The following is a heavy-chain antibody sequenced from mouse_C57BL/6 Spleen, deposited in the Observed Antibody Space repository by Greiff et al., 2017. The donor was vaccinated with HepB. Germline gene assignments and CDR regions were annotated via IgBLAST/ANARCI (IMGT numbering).Heavy chain of an antibody. CDR1: GYTFTSYW. Sequence: VQLQQSGAELVKPGASVKLSCKASGYTFTSYWMQWVKQRPGQGLEWIGEIDPSDSYTNYNQKFKGKATLTVDTSSSTAYMQLSSLTSEDSAVYYCAREGYLTRAYWGQGTLVTVSA. D-gene: IGHD2-12*01. CDR3: AREGYLTRAY. CDR2: IDPSDSYT. J-gene: IGHJ3*01. V-gene: IGHV1-50*01.